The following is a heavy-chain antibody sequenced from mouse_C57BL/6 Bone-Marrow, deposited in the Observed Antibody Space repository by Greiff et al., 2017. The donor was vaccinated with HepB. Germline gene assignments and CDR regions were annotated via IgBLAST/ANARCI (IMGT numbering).Heavy chain of an antibody. V-gene: IGHV1-39*01. CDR1: VYSFTDYN. CDR3: ARWGLTTVVAPPMDY. CDR2: INPNYGTT. D-gene: IGHD1-1*01. Sequence: EVQLQQSGPELVKPGASVKISCKASVYSFTDYNMNWVKQSNGKSLEWIGVINPNYGTTSYNQKFKGKATLTVDQSSSTAYMQLNSLTSEDSAVYYCARWGLTTVVAPPMDYWGQGTSVTVSS. J-gene: IGHJ4*01.